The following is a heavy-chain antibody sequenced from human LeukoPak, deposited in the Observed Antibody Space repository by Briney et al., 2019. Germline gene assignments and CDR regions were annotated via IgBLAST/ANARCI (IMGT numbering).Heavy chain of an antibody. CDR1: GFTFSDYY. D-gene: IGHD3-22*01. V-gene: IGHV3-11*04. Sequence: GGSLRLSCAASGFTFSDYYMSWIRQAPGKGLGWVSYISSSGSTIYYADSVKGRFTISRDNAKNSLYLQMNSLRAEDTAVYYCARDSTPDYDSSGYYSDAFDIWGQGTMVTVSS. J-gene: IGHJ3*02. CDR2: ISSSGSTI. CDR3: ARDSTPDYDSSGYYSDAFDI.